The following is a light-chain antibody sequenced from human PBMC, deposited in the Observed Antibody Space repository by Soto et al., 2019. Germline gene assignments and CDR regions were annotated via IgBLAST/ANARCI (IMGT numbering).Light chain of an antibody. J-gene: IGKJ1*01. CDR3: QQYNKWPPA. CDR2: GAS. Sequence: EIGMTQSPATLSVTPGEGATLSCRASQSVNNYLAWYQRKPGQVPRLLIYGASTRATGIPARFSGSGSGTEFTLTISSLQSEDFAVYDCQQYNKWPPAFGQGTKVDIK. CDR1: QSVNNY. V-gene: IGKV3-15*01.